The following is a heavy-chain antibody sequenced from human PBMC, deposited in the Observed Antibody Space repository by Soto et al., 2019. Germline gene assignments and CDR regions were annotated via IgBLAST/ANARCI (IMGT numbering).Heavy chain of an antibody. CDR1: GFTFSSYS. V-gene: IGHV3-21*01. Sequence: GGSLRLSCAAPGFTFSSYSMNWVRQAPGKGLEWVSSISSSSSYIYYADSVKGRFTISRDNAKNSLYLQMNSLRAEDTAVYYCAREGYSGYDYQGIDYWGQGTLVTVSS. CDR3: AREGYSGYDYQGIDY. D-gene: IGHD5-12*01. CDR2: ISSSSSYI. J-gene: IGHJ4*02.